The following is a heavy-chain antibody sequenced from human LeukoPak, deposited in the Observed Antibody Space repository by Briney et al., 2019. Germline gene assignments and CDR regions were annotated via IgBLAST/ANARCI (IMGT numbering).Heavy chain of an antibody. CDR2: IYYSGNT. CDR3: ARVGGMRVSAADY. CDR1: GGSISSSSYY. Sequence: SETLSLTCTVSGGSISSSSYYWGWIRQPPGKGLEWIGSIYYSGNTNYNPSLKSRVTISVDTSKNQFSLKLSSVTAADTAVYYCARVGGMRVSAADYWGQGTLVTVSS. D-gene: IGHD3-16*01. V-gene: IGHV4-39*07. J-gene: IGHJ4*02.